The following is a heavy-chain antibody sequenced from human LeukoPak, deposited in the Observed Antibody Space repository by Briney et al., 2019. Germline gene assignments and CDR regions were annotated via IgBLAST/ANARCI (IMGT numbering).Heavy chain of an antibody. CDR1: GFTVSSNY. Sequence: GGSLRLSCAASGFTVSSNYMSWVRQAPGKGLEWVSVIYSGGSTFYADSVKGRFTISRDNSKDTLYLQMNSLRAEDTAIYYCGRGDIVVQPAGMPRGTVGRHWGQGTLVTVSS. J-gene: IGHJ4*02. CDR3: GRGDIVVQPAGMPRGTVGRH. V-gene: IGHV3-53*01. D-gene: IGHD2-2*01. CDR2: IYSGGST.